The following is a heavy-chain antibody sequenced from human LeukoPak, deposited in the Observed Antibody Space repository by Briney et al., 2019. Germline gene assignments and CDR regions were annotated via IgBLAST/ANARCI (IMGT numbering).Heavy chain of an antibody. Sequence: GGSLRLSCSVSGFTFSGYWMSWVRQAPGKGLEWVANIKQDGSEKNYVDSVKGRFTISRDNAKNSVYLQMNNVRAEDTAVYYCARDSPMGSYPLDYWGQGTLVTVSS. D-gene: IGHD3-10*01. CDR2: IKQDGSEK. CDR1: GFTFSGYW. CDR3: ARDSPMGSYPLDY. J-gene: IGHJ4*02. V-gene: IGHV3-7*03.